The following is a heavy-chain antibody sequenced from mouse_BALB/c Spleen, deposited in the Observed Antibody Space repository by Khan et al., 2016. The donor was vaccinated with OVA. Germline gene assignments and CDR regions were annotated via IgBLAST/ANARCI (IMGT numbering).Heavy chain of an antibody. V-gene: IGHV5-6-4*01. J-gene: IGHJ2*01. Sequence: EVELVESGGGLVKPGGSLKLSCAASGFAFSSYSMSWVRQTPEKRLEWVATITSGGSYTYYPASVKGRFTISRDNAKNTLYLQMSSLKSEDTAMYYCTRDSNYYGSSFYFDYWGQGTTLTVSS. CDR2: ITSGGSYT. D-gene: IGHD1-1*01. CDR3: TRDSNYYGSSFYFDY. CDR1: GFAFSSYS.